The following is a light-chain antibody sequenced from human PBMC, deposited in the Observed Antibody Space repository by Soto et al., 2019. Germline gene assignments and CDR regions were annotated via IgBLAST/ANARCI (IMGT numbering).Light chain of an antibody. J-gene: IGLJ2*01. Sequence: QSVLTQPASVSGSPGQSSTISCTGTSSDVGSYNLVSWYQQHPGKAPKLMIYEGSKRPSGVSNRFSGSKSGNTASLTISGLHAEDEADYYCCSYAGSSTVVFGGGTKLTVL. CDR3: CSYAGSSTVV. V-gene: IGLV2-23*01. CDR1: SSDVGSYNL. CDR2: EGS.